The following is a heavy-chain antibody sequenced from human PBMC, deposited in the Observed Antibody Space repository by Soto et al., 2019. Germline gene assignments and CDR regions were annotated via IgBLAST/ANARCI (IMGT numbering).Heavy chain of an antibody. Sequence: GESLKISCKGSGYSFTSYWIGWVRQMPGKGLEWMGIIYPGDSDTRYSPSFQGQVTISADKSISTAYLQWSSLKASDTAMYYCPRILRASYRYSPFDYWGQGTLVTVSS. V-gene: IGHV5-51*01. CDR2: IYPGDSDT. D-gene: IGHD3-16*02. CDR1: GYSFTSYW. J-gene: IGHJ4*02. CDR3: PRILRASYRYSPFDY.